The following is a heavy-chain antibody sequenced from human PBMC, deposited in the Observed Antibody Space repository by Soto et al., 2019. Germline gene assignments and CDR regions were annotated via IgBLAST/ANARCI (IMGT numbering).Heavy chain of an antibody. CDR3: ARPYSSGWYGVARGYYFDY. Sequence: SETLSLTCAVYGGSFSGYYWSWIRQPPGKGLEWIGEINHSGSTNYNPSLKSRVTISVDTSKNQFSLKLSSVTAADTAVYYCARPYSSGWYGVARGYYFDYWGQGTLVTVSS. CDR1: GGSFSGYY. CDR2: INHSGST. V-gene: IGHV4-34*01. J-gene: IGHJ4*02. D-gene: IGHD6-19*01.